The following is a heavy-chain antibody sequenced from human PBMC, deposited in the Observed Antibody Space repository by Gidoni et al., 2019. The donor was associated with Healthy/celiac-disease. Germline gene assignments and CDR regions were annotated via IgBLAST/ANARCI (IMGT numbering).Heavy chain of an antibody. J-gene: IGHJ4*02. V-gene: IGHV2-26*01. D-gene: IGHD3-22*01. CDR2: IFSNDEK. Sequence: QVTLKESGPVLVKPTETLTLTCTVSGFSLSNARLGVSWIRQPPGKALEWLAHIFSNDEKSYSTSLKSRLTISKDTSKSQVVLTMTNMDPVDTATDYCARILFDGDYYGSSCYLDYWGQGTLVTVSS. CDR3: ARILFDGDYYGSSCYLDY. CDR1: GFSLSNARLG.